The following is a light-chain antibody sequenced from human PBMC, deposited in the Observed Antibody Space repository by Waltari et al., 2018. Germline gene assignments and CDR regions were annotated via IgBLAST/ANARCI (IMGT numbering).Light chain of an antibody. J-gene: IGLJ3*02. CDR2: NDD. CDR3: AARDDSLNVWV. CDR1: TSNIGNNP. Sequence: QSVLTQPPSASGTPGQRVTISCSGSTSNIGNNPVNWYQQVPGTAPKVLIYNDDHRPWGVPDRFSGSKSGPSASLAISGLQSDDEGDYYCAARDDSLNVWVFGGGTRVTVL. V-gene: IGLV1-44*01.